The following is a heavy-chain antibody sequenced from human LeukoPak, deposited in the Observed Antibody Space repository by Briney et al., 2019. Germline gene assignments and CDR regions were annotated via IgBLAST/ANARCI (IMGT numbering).Heavy chain of an antibody. V-gene: IGHV3-48*03. D-gene: IGHD6-13*01. CDR3: ARGGYGQQLNFDY. Sequence: PGGSLRLSCAASGFTFSSYEMNWVRQAPGKGLEWVSYISSSGSTIYYADSVKGRFTISRDNAKNTLYLQMNSLRTEDTAVYYCARGGYGQQLNFDYWGQGTLVTVSS. J-gene: IGHJ4*02. CDR2: ISSSGSTI. CDR1: GFTFSSYE.